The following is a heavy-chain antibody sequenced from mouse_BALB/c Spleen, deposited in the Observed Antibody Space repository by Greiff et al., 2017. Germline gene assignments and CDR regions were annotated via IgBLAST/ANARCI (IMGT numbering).Heavy chain of an antibody. CDR2: IYPGGGYT. CDR1: GYTFTNYW. V-gene: IGHV1-63*02. Sequence: VQLQQSGAELVRPGTSVKISCKASGYTFTNYWLGWVKQRPGHGLEWIGDIYPGGGYTNYNEKFKGKATLTADTSSSTAYMQLSSLTSEDSAVYFCASYDGYYPYYFDYWGQGTTLTVSS. CDR3: ASYDGYYPYYFDY. D-gene: IGHD2-3*01. J-gene: IGHJ2*01.